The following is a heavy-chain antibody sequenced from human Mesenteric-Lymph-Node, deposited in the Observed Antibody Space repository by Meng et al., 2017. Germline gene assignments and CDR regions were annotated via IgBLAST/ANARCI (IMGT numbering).Heavy chain of an antibody. J-gene: IGHJ6*02. D-gene: IGHD3-10*01. Sequence: SCKASGFTFRNSWMTWVRQAPGKGLEWVAHIKEDGSDKYYAGSVRGRFTISRDNAKNTLFLQIDSLRVEDTALYYCARSRPYYYGSGGYYFYYYGMVVWGQGNTVNVSS. CDR3: ARSRPYYYGSGGYYFYYYGMVV. CDR1: GFTFRNSW. CDR2: IKEDGSDK. V-gene: IGHV3-7*01.